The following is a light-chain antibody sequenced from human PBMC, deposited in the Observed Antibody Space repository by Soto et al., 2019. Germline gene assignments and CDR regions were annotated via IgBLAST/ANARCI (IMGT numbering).Light chain of an antibody. J-gene: IGKJ5*01. CDR1: QSVSSSY. Sequence: EIVLTQSPGTLSLSPGERATLSCRASQSVSSSYLAWNQQKPGKAPRLLIYGASSRATGIPDRFSGSGSGTDFTLTISRLEPEDFAVYYCQQYGSSPPITFGQGTRLEIK. CDR3: QQYGSSPPIT. V-gene: IGKV3-20*01. CDR2: GAS.